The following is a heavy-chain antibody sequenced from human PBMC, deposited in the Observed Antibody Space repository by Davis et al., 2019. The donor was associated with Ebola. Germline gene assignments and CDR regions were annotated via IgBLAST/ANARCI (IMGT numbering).Heavy chain of an antibody. CDR1: GGSFSGYY. CDR2: INHSGST. Sequence: PSETLSLTCAVYGGSFSGYYWSWIRQPPGKGLEWIGEINHSGSTNYNPSLKSRVTISVDTSKNQFSLKLSSVTAADTAVYYCARGAITIFGVVRYFDYWGQGTLVTVSS. D-gene: IGHD3-3*01. J-gene: IGHJ4*02. V-gene: IGHV4-34*01. CDR3: ARGAITIFGVVRYFDY.